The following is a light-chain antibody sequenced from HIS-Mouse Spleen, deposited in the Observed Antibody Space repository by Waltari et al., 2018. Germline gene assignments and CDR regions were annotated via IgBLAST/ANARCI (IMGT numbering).Light chain of an antibody. J-gene: IGKJ2*01. V-gene: IGKV1-8*01. CDR1: QGISSY. CDR2: AAS. Sequence: AIRMTQYPSQLSASTGDRVTITCRASQGISSYLAWYQQKPGKAPKLLIYAASTLQSGVPSRFSGSGSGTDFTLTISCLQSEDFATYYCQQYYSYPYTFGQGTKLEIK. CDR3: QQYYSYPYT.